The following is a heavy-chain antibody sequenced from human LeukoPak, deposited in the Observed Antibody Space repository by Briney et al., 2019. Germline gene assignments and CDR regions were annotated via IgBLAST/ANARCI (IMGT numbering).Heavy chain of an antibody. J-gene: IGHJ4*02. CDR2: ISSSSSYI. D-gene: IGHD4-17*01. CDR3: ARDLGYGDYVDY. V-gene: IGHV3-21*01. Sequence: PGGSLRLSCAASGFTFSSYSMNWVRQAPGKGLEWVSSISSSSSYIYYADSVKGRFTISRDNAKNSLYLQMNSLRAEDTAVCYCARDLGYGDYVDYWGQGTLVTVSS. CDR1: GFTFSSYS.